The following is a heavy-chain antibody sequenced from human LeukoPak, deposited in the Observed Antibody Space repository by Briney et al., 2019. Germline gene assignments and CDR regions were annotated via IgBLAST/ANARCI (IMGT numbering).Heavy chain of an antibody. V-gene: IGHV4-59*12. J-gene: IGHJ5*02. CDR3: AREHGSGSYIKWFDP. D-gene: IGHD3-10*01. Sequence: SETLSLTCTVSGGSMSSYYWSWIRQPPGKGLEWIGYIYYSGSTNYNPSLKSRVTISVDTSKNQFSLKLSSVTAADTAVYYCAREHGSGSYIKWFDPWGQGTLVTVSS. CDR1: GGSMSSYY. CDR2: IYYSGST.